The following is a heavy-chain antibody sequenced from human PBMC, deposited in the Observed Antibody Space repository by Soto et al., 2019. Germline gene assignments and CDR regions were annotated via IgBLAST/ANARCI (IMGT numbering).Heavy chain of an antibody. CDR2: ISYDGSNK. CDR3: AREYRSSATHHKFYYYYYYGMDV. V-gene: IGHV3-30-3*01. D-gene: IGHD6-6*01. CDR1: GFTFSSYA. Sequence: QVQLVESGGGVVQPGRSLRLSCAASGFTFSSYAMHWVRQAPGKGLEWVAVISYDGSNKYYADSVKGRFTISRDNSKNTRYLQVNSLRAEDTAVYYCAREYRSSATHHKFYYYYYYGMDVWGQGTTVTVSS. J-gene: IGHJ6*02.